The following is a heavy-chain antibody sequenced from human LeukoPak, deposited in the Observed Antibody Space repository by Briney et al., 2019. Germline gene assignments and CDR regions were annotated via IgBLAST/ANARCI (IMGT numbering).Heavy chain of an antibody. V-gene: IGHV4-34*01. CDR3: ARISDAFDI. J-gene: IGHJ3*02. Sequence: PSETLSLTCTVSGGSISSYYWSWIRQPPGKGLEWIGEINHSGSTNYNPSLKSRVTISVDTSKNQFSLKLSSVTAADTAVYYCARISDAFDIWGQGTMVTVSS. CDR1: GGSISSYY. CDR2: INHSGST.